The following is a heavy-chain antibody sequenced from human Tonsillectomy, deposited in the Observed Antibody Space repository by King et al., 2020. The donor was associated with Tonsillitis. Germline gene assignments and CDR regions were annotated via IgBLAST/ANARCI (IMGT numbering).Heavy chain of an antibody. D-gene: IGHD6-13*01. CDR2: ISYDGSNK. J-gene: IGHJ4*02. CDR1: GFTFSSYG. V-gene: IGHV3-30*03. Sequence: VQLVQSGGGVVQPGRSLRLSCEVSGFTFSSYGMHWVRQAPGKGLEWVAVISYDGSNKYYADSVKGRFTISRDNSKNTLYLQMNSLRGEDTAVYYCARNSARGISWDAMNYWAQGTLVTVSS. CDR3: ARNSARGISWDAMNY.